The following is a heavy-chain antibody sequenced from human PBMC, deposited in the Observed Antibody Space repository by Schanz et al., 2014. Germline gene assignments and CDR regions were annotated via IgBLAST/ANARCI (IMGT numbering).Heavy chain of an antibody. V-gene: IGHV3-23*04. J-gene: IGHJ6*02. Sequence: VFLAESGGGVVQPGRSLRLSCAASGFTFTGYVMTWVRQAPGKGLEWVSGLSASGGHTYYADSVKGRFTISRDNGETSVYLQINSLRVEDTAVYYCARFLARYQYYGVDVWGQGTTVIVSS. CDR3: ARFLARYQYYGVDV. CDR2: LSASGGHT. D-gene: IGHD3-3*01. CDR1: GFTFTGYV.